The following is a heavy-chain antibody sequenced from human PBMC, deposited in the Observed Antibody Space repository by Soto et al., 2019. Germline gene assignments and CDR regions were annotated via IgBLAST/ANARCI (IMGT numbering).Heavy chain of an antibody. CDR1: GGSFSGYY. Sequence: PSETLSLTCAVYGGSFSGYYWSWIRQPPGKGLEWIGEINHSGSTNYNPSLKSRVTISVXXXXXXFXLXLXXVTAAXTAVYYCARLLKNRWLRPYYGMDVWGQGTTVTVS. J-gene: IGHJ6*02. CDR2: INHSGST. CDR3: ARLLKNRWLRPYYGMDV. D-gene: IGHD5-12*01. V-gene: IGHV4-34*01.